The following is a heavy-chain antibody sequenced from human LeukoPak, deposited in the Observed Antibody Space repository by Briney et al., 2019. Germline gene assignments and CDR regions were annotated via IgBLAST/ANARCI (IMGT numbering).Heavy chain of an antibody. Sequence: GASVKVSCKASGYTFTSYGISWVRQAPGQGLEWMGWISAYNGNTNYAQKLQGRVTMTTDTSTSTAYMELRSLRSDDTAVYYCARWGYSGYSGYENSDAFDIWGQGTMVTVSS. J-gene: IGHJ3*02. CDR3: ARWGYSGYSGYENSDAFDI. CDR1: GYTFTSYG. CDR2: ISAYNGNT. V-gene: IGHV1-18*01. D-gene: IGHD5-12*01.